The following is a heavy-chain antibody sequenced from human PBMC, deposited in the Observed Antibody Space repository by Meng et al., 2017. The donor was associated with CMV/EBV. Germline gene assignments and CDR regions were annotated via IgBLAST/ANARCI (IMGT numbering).Heavy chain of an antibody. CDR2: IKSKTDGGTT. Sequence: GESLKISCAASGFTFSKAWMSWVRQAPGKGLEWVGRIKSKTDGGTTDYASPAKGRFTISRDDSKNTLYLQMNSLKTEDTAVYYCTTYFSYYFDYWGQGTLVTVSS. CDR1: GFTFSKAW. CDR3: TTYFSYYFDY. D-gene: IGHD2/OR15-2a*01. J-gene: IGHJ4*02. V-gene: IGHV3-15*01.